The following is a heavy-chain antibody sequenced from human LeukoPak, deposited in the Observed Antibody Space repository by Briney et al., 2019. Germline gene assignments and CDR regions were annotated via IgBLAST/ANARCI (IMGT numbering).Heavy chain of an antibody. CDR2: ISHNGRT. Sequence: SETLSLTCAVSGDSISDYEWWSWVRQPPGKVLEWIGEISHNGRTNYNPSLKSRVTISLDKSKNQFSLKLSSVAAADTAFYYCVRYCSANSCYGAFDLWGQGTMVTVSS. J-gene: IGHJ3*01. V-gene: IGHV4-4*02. D-gene: IGHD2-15*01. CDR3: VRYCSANSCYGAFDL. CDR1: GDSISDYEW.